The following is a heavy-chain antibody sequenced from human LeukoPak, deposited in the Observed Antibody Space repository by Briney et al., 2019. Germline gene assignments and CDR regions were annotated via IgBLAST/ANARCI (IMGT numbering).Heavy chain of an antibody. CDR2: ISAYNGKT. D-gene: IGHD3-22*01. Sequence: ASVKVSCKASGYTFNTYSISWVRQAPGQGLEWMGWISAYNGKTNHAQKFQGRVTMTTDTSTGTAYMELRSLRSDDTAVYYCARGYYDGSGPSDYWGQGTLVTVSS. V-gene: IGHV1-18*01. CDR1: GYTFNTYS. CDR3: ARGYYDGSGPSDY. J-gene: IGHJ4*02.